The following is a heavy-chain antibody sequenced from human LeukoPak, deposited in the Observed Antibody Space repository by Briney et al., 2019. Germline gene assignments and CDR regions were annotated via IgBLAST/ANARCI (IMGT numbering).Heavy chain of an antibody. J-gene: IGHJ4*02. V-gene: IGHV4-59*01. CDR1: GGSISSYY. Sequence: PSETLSLTCTVSGGSISSYYWSWIRQPPGKGLEWIGYIYYSGSTNYNPSLKSRVTISVDTSKNQFSLKLSSVTAADTAVYYCARSDGYKITYWGQGTLVTVSS. D-gene: IGHD5-24*01. CDR3: ARSDGYKITY. CDR2: IYYSGST.